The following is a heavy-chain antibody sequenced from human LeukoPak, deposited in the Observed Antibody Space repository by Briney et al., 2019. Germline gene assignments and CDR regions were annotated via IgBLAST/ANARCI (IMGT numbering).Heavy chain of an antibody. CDR2: VKQDGSEK. Sequence: PGGSLRLSCVASGFTFSSYWMDWVRQAPGKGLEWVANVKQDGSEKYYVDSVKGRFTISRDNAGNSLYLQMNTLRAEDTAVYFCARDRWDLEYWGQGTLVTVSS. V-gene: IGHV3-7*01. CDR3: ARDRWDLEY. D-gene: IGHD1-26*01. J-gene: IGHJ4*02. CDR1: GFTFSSYW.